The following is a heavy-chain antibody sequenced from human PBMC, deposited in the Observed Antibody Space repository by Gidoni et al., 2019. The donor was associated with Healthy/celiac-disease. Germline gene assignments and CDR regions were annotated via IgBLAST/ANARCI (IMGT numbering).Heavy chain of an antibody. V-gene: IGHV3-23*01. Sequence: EVQLLESGGGLVQPGGSLRLPCAASGFTFCSYAMCWVRQAPGKGVEGGSAISGSGGSTDYADSVKGRFTISRDNSKNTLYLQMNSLRAEDTAVYYCAAQTYGDYGSIAFDIWGQGTMVTVSS. CDR3: AAQTYGDYGSIAFDI. J-gene: IGHJ3*02. CDR2: ISGSGGST. D-gene: IGHD4-17*01. CDR1: GFTFCSYA.